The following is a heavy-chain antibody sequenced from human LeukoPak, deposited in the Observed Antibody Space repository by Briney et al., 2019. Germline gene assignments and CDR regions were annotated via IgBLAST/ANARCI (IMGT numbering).Heavy chain of an antibody. CDR2: IYYSGGT. V-gene: IGHV4-31*03. Sequence: SETLSLTCTVSGGSISSGGYYWRWIRQHPGKGLEWIGYIYYSGGTYYNPSLKSRVTISVDTSKNQFSLKLSSVTAADTAVYYCARDQSAGTFDYWGQGTLVTVSS. CDR3: ARDQSAGTFDY. CDR1: GGSISSGGYY. D-gene: IGHD1-1*01. J-gene: IGHJ4*02.